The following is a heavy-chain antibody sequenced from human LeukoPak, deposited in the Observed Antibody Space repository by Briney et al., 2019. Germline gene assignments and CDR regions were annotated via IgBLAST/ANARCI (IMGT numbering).Heavy chain of an antibody. CDR2: IYYSGRT. Sequence: SETLSLTCTVSGGSISSSSYYWGWIRQPPGKGLEWIGTIYYSGRTYYNPSLKSRVTISVDTSKNQFSLKLSSVTAADTAVYYCANTPDYDSSGYYSWGYYYYMDVWGKGTTVTISS. CDR3: ANTPDYDSSGYYSWGYYYYMDV. CDR1: GGSISSSSYY. D-gene: IGHD3-22*01. V-gene: IGHV4-39*01. J-gene: IGHJ6*03.